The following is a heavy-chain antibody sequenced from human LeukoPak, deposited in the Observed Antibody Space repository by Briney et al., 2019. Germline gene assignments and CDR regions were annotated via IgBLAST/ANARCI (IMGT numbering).Heavy chain of an antibody. CDR3: AREGSSGWYCVDY. V-gene: IGHV3-30*03. CDR1: GFTFRNYG. J-gene: IGHJ4*02. Sequence: GGSLRLSCAASGFTFRNYGMHWVRQAPGKGLEWVAVISYDGSNKYYADSVKGRFTVSRDNAKNSLYLQMNSLRAEDTAVYYCAREGSSGWYCVDYWGQGTLVTVSS. CDR2: ISYDGSNK. D-gene: IGHD6-19*01.